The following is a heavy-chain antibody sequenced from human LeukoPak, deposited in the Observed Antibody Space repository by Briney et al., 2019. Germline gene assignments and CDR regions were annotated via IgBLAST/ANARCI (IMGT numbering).Heavy chain of an antibody. V-gene: IGHV3-73*01. J-gene: IGHJ6*02. CDR1: GFTFSGSA. D-gene: IGHD5-18*01. CDR2: IRSKANSYAT. CDR3: AANTAMVRGYYYYGMGV. Sequence: GGSLRLSCAASGFTFSGSAMHWVRQASGKGLEWVGRIRSKANSYATAYAASVKGRFTISRDDSKNTAYLQMNSLKTEDTAVYYCAANTAMVRGYYYYGMGVWGQGTTVTVSS.